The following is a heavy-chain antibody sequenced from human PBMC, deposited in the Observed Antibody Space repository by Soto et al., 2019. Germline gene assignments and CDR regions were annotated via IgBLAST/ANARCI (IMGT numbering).Heavy chain of an antibody. CDR3: ARVFWSGYHDAFAI. V-gene: IGHV1-18*01. D-gene: IGHD3-3*01. CDR2: ISASNGTT. CDR1: GYTFTSYG. J-gene: IGHJ3*02. Sequence: QVQLVQSGAEVKKPGASVKVSCKASGYTFTSYGISWVRQAPGQGLEWMGWISASNGTTNYAQKRQGRVTMTTDTSMSTGYMELSSLISYDTAVYYCARVFWSGYHDAFAIWGQGTMVTVSS.